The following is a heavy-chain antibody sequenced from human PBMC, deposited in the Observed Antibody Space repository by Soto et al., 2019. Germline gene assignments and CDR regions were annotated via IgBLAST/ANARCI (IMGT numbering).Heavy chain of an antibody. CDR1: GYIFTDYY. V-gene: IGHV1-46*01. D-gene: IGHD1-26*01. J-gene: IGHJ4*02. Sequence: GASVKVSWKASGYIFTDYYMHWVRQAPGQGLEYMGIIYPSSGHTSYAQKFQGRLTMTRDTSTSTVYMDLSSLRSEDTAVYDCARELPNSCYFDNWGQGNLVTISS. CDR2: IYPSSGHT. CDR3: ARELPNSCYFDN.